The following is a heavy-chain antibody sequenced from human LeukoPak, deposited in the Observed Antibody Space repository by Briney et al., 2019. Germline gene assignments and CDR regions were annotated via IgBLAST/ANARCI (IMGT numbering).Heavy chain of an antibody. CDR3: ARQYYYGSGSLLFDY. D-gene: IGHD3-10*01. CDR1: GYGFTSYW. J-gene: IGHJ4*02. V-gene: IGHV5-51*01. CDR2: IYPGGSDT. Sequence: GESLKISCKGSGYGFTSYWIGWVRQMPGKGLEWMGIIYPGGSDTRYSPSFQGQVTISADKSISTAYLQWSSLKASDTAMYYCARQYYYGSGSLLFDYWGQGTLVTVSS.